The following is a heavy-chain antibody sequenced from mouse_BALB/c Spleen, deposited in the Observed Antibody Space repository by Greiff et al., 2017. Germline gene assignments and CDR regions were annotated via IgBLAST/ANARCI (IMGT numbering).Heavy chain of an antibody. CDR3: ARQRYDLYAMDY. CDR2: IWSDGST. D-gene: IGHD2-14*01. V-gene: IGHV2-6-2*01. CDR1: GFSLTSYG. Sequence: VKLMESGPDLVAPSQSLSITCTVSGFSLTSYGVHWVRQPPGKGLEWLVVIWSDGSTTYNSALKSRLSISKDNSKSQVFLKMNSLQTDDTAMYYCARQRYDLYAMDYWGQGTSVTVSS. J-gene: IGHJ4*01.